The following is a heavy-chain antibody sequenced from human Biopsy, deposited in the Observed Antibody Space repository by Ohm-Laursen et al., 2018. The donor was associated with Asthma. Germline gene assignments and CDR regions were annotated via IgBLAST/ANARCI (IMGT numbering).Heavy chain of an antibody. Sequence: SLRLSCAASGFTFSSYGMDWVRQAPGKGLEWVSVNYSGGTSDTADSVRGRFTISRDNSKSTLFLQMDSLSAEDTAVYYCAKDFRGIAVAGDRGFDYWGQGTLVTVSS. CDR3: AKDFRGIAVAGDRGFDY. CDR1: GFTFSSYG. CDR2: NYSGGTS. D-gene: IGHD6-19*01. J-gene: IGHJ4*02. V-gene: IGHV3-NL1*01.